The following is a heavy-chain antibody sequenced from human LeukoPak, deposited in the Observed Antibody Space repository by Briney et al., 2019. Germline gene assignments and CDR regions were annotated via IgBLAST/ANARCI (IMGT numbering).Heavy chain of an antibody. D-gene: IGHD4-11*01. V-gene: IGHV3-7*01. Sequence: GGSLRLSCAASGFTFSSYSMNWVRQAPGKGLEWVANIKQDGSEKYYVDSVKGRFTISRDNAKNSLYLQMNSLRAEDTAVYYCARTGQNYKSTVTTPSFFDYWGQGTLVTVSS. CDR2: IKQDGSEK. J-gene: IGHJ4*02. CDR1: GFTFSSYS. CDR3: ARTGQNYKSTVTTPSFFDY.